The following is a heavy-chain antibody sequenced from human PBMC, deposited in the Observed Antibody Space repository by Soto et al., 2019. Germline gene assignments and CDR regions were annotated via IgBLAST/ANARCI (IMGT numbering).Heavy chain of an antibody. CDR3: ARGGSGLSFDY. J-gene: IGHJ4*02. CDR1: GGSISSSSYY. D-gene: IGHD6-25*01. CDR2: IYYSGST. V-gene: IGHV4-39*01. Sequence: SETLSLTCTVSGGSISSSSYYWGWIRQPPGKGLEWIGSIYYSGSTYYNPSLKSRVTISVDTSKNQFSLKLSSVTAADTAVYYCARGGSGLSFDYWGQGTLVTVSS.